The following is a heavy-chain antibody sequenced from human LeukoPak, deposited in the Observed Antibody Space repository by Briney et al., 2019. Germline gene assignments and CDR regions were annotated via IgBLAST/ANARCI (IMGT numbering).Heavy chain of an antibody. Sequence: ASVNFSCKASGYTFTSYGISWVRQATGQGLEWIGWIIAYNGNTNYAQKLQGRVTMTTDTSTSTAYTELRSLRSDDTAVYYCATTRTLPYYYVSSGYYYFHYWGQGTLVTVSS. CDR3: ATTRTLPYYYVSSGYYYFHY. V-gene: IGHV1-18*01. J-gene: IGHJ4*02. CDR1: GYTFTSYG. CDR2: IIAYNGNT. D-gene: IGHD3-22*01.